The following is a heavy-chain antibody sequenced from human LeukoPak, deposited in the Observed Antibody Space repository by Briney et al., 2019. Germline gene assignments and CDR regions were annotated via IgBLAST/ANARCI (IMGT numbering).Heavy chain of an antibody. V-gene: IGHV3-48*04. CDR3: AELGITMIGGV. CDR1: GFTFSSYG. D-gene: IGHD3-10*02. Sequence: GGSLRLSCAASGFTFSSYGMSWVRQAPGKGLEWVSAISSSGSTIYYADSVKGRFTISRDNAKNSLYLQMNSLRAEDTAVYYCAELGITMIGGVWGKGTTVTIPS. CDR2: ISSSGSTI. J-gene: IGHJ6*04.